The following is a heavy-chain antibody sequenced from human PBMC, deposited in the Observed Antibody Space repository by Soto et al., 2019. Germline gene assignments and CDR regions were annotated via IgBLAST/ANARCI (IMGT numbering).Heavy chain of an antibody. CDR1: GGSISSSSYY. V-gene: IGHV4-39*01. CDR3: ARQAYYDFWSGYQYYFDY. J-gene: IGHJ4*02. Sequence: SETLSLTCTVSGGSISSSSYYWGWIRQPPGKGLEWIGSIYYSGSTYYNPSLKSRVTISVDTSKNQFSLKLSSVTAADTAVYYCARQAYYDFWSGYQYYFDYWGQGXLVTVSS. CDR2: IYYSGST. D-gene: IGHD3-3*01.